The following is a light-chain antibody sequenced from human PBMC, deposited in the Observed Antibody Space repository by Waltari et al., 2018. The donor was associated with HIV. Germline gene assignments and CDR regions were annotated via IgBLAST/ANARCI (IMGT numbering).Light chain of an antibody. CDR2: EVS. CDR1: SSDIGAYNF. CDR3: ASYTRSGILL. V-gene: IGLV2-14*01. J-gene: IGLJ2*01. Sequence: QSALTQPASVSGSPGKSIPISCLGSSSDIGAYNFVSWYQQRPGKAPKLMIYEVSNRPSGSSNRFSGSKSGITASLTISGLQADNEADYYCASYTRSGILLFGGGTRLTVL.